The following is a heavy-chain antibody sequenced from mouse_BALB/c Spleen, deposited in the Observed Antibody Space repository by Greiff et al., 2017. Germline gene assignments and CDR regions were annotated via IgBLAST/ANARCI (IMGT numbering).Heavy chain of an antibody. Sequence: EVMLVESGPSLVKPSQTLSLTCSVTGDSITSGYWNWIRKFPGNKLEYMGYISYSGSTYYNPSLKSRISITRDTSKNQYYLQLNSVTTEDTATYYCARSLYDYDEGGAMDYWGQGTSVTVSS. CDR3: ARSLYDYDEGGAMDY. J-gene: IGHJ4*01. CDR2: ISYSGST. V-gene: IGHV3-8*02. CDR1: GDSITSGY. D-gene: IGHD2-4*01.